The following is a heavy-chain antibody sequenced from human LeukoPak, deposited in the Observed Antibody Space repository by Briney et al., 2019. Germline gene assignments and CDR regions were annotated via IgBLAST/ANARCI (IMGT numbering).Heavy chain of an antibody. CDR3: ARGGLGSAFDN. CDR1: GFTFSSYA. D-gene: IGHD6-19*01. V-gene: IGHV3-23*01. J-gene: IGHJ4*02. Sequence: VGSLRLSCAASGFTFSSYALSWVRQAPGKGLECVSAISGSGGSTYSADSLKGRFTISRDNSKNTLYLQINSLRTDDTAVFYCARGGLGSAFDNWGQGTLVTVSS. CDR2: ISGSGGST.